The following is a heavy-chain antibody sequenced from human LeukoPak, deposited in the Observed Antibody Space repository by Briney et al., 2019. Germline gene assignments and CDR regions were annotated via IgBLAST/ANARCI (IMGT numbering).Heavy chain of an antibody. CDR1: GGSISSYY. V-gene: IGHV4-4*07. Sequence: SETLSLTCTVPGGSISSYYWTWIRQPAGKGLEWIGRIYTSGITNYNSSLKSRITMSVDTSKNQFSLKLNSVTAADTAVYYCVREVAEARGRYFDLWGRGTLVTVSS. J-gene: IGHJ2*01. CDR3: VREVAEARGRYFDL. D-gene: IGHD6-13*01. CDR2: IYTSGIT.